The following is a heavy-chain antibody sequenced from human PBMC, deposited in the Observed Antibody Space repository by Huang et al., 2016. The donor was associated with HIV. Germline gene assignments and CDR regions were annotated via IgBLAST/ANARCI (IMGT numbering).Heavy chain of an antibody. CDR1: RGSLSGYY. CDR3: AREVMTSFGGPFDP. D-gene: IGHD3-16*01. J-gene: IGHJ5*02. Sequence: QVQLYQWGAGLLRPSETLSLTCAVYRGSLSGYYWGWIRQSPAKGLEWIGEINYSGTINYNPSLKSRVTISVDTSKKQLSLKLKSVTAADTAVYYCAREVMTSFGGPFDPWGQGTLVAVSS. CDR2: INYSGTI. V-gene: IGHV4-34*01.